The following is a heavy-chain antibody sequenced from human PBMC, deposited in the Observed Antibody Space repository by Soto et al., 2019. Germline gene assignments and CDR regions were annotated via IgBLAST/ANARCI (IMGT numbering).Heavy chain of an antibody. CDR2: INHSGST. J-gene: IGHJ4*02. D-gene: IGHD6-13*01. Sequence: SETLSLTCAVYGGSFSGYYWSWIRQPPGKGLEWIGEINHSGSTNYNPSLKSRVTMSVDTSKNQFSLNLRSVTAADTAVYYCARFAKEENPKVGSWYYFDYWGQGTRVTVSS. CDR1: GGSFSGYY. V-gene: IGHV4-34*01. CDR3: ARFAKEENPKVGSWYYFDY.